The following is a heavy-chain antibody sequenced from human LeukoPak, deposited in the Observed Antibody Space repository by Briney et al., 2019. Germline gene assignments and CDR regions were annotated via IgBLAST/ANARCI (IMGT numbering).Heavy chain of an antibody. CDR1: GDSVSRSDSY. J-gene: IGHJ1*01. Sequence: PSETLSLTRSVSGDSVSRSDSYWDWIRQPPGKGQEWIGTIYYSGRTYYSPSLKSRVTMSVDPSNNQFSLNLRSVTAADTALYYCARRRYYDGSGYLEWGQGTLLSVSS. CDR3: ARRRYYDGSGYLE. D-gene: IGHD3-22*01. V-gene: IGHV4-39*01. CDR2: IYYSGRT.